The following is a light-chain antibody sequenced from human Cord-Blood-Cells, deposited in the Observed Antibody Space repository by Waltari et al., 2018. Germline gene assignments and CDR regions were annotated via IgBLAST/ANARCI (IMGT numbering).Light chain of an antibody. J-gene: IGLJ2*01. CDR3: SSYAGSSTLV. Sequence: QSALTQPASVSVSPGQSLTISCTGTSSDVVGYNYVSWYQQHPGKAPKLMIYDVSKRPSGVSNRFSGSKSGNTASLTISGLQAEDEADYYCSSYAGSSTLVFGGGTKLTVL. CDR2: DVS. CDR1: SSDVVGYNY. V-gene: IGLV2-14*01.